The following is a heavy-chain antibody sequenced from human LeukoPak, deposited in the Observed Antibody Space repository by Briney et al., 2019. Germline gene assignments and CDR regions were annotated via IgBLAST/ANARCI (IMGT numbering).Heavy chain of an antibody. J-gene: IGHJ4*02. CDR1: GFTFSSYG. Sequence: GGSLRLSCAASGFTFSSYGMHWVRQAPGKGLEWVAFIRYDGSNKYYADSVKGRLTISRDNSKNTLNLQMNSLRAGDTAVYYCAKDVDSSGWYYFDYWGQGTLVTVSS. CDR2: IRYDGSNK. CDR3: AKDVDSSGWYYFDY. D-gene: IGHD6-19*01. V-gene: IGHV3-30*02.